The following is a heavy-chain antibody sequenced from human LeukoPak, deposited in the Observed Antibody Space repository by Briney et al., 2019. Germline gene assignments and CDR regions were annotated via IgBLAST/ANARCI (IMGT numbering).Heavy chain of an antibody. D-gene: IGHD3-16*02. CDR2: IYHSGST. Sequence: SSRTLSLTCAVSGGSISSSNWWSWVRQPPGNGLEWIGEIYHSGSTNYNPSLKCRVTISVDKSKNQFSLKLSSVTAADTAVYYCARSEYDYVWGSYRFDYWGQGTLVTVSS. CDR3: ARSEYDYVWGSYRFDY. J-gene: IGHJ4*02. V-gene: IGHV4-4*02. CDR1: GGSISSSNW.